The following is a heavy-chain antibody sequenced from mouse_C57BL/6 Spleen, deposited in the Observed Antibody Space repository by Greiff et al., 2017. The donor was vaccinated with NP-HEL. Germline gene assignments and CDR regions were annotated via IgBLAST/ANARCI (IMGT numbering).Heavy chain of an antibody. CDR2: IYPSDSET. CDR1: GYTFTSYW. CDR3: ARGGWLHFAY. D-gene: IGHD2-3*01. J-gene: IGHJ3*01. V-gene: IGHV1-61*01. Sequence: QVQLQQSGAELVRPGSSVKLSCKASGYTFTSYWMDWVKQRPGQGLEWIGNIYPSDSETHYNQKFKDKATLTVDKSSSTAYMQLSSLTSEDSAVYYCARGGWLHFAYWGQGTLVTVSA.